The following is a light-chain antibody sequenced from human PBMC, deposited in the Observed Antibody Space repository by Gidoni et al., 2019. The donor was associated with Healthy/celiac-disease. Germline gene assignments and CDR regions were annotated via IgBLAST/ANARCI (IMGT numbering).Light chain of an antibody. CDR3: QQYYSTLLT. CDR1: QSVLYSSNNKNY. J-gene: IGKJ1*01. V-gene: IGKV4-1*01. Sequence: DIVMTQSPDSLAVSLGERATINCKSSQSVLYSSNNKNYLAWYQQKPGQPPKLLIYWASTRESGVPDRFSGSGSGTDFTLTISRLQAEDVAVYYCQQYYSTLLTFGQGTKVEIK. CDR2: WAS.